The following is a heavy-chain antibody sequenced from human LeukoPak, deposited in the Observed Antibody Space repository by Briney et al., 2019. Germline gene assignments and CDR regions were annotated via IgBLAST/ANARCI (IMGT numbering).Heavy chain of an antibody. CDR3: ARDQVYGDPIYFDY. CDR2: IIPIFGTA. CDR1: GGTFSSYA. Sequence: ASVKVSCKSSGGTFSSYAISWVRQAPGQGLEWMGGIIPIFGTANYAQKFQGRVTITTDESTSTAYMELSSLRSDDTAVYYCARDQVYGDPIYFDYWGQGTLVTVSS. V-gene: IGHV1-69*05. D-gene: IGHD4-17*01. J-gene: IGHJ4*02.